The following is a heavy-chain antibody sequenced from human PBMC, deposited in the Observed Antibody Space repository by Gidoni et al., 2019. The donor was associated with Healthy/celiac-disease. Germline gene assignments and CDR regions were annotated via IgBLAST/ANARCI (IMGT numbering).Heavy chain of an antibody. J-gene: IGHJ6*02. CDR2: IYHSGST. V-gene: IGHV4-4*02. CDR1: GGSIRSSNW. Sequence: QVQLQESGPGLVKPSGTLSLTCAVSGGSIRSSNWWSWVRQPPGKGLEWIGEIYHSGSTNYNPYLKSRVTISVDKSKNQFSLKLSSVTAADTAVYYCASHTLPLVPGQLWSRKYYYYGMDVWGQGTTVTVSS. D-gene: IGHD5-18*01. CDR3: ASHTLPLVPGQLWSRKYYYYGMDV.